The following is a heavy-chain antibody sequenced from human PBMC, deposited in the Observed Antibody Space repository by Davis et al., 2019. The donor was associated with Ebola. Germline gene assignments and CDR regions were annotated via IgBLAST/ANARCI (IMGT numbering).Heavy chain of an antibody. CDR1: GYTFTSYY. CDR3: ARAQFPTTSDH. D-gene: IGHD1-1*01. CDR2: INPSGGST. V-gene: IGHV1-46*01. Sequence: AASVKVSCKASGYTFTSYYMHWVRQAPRQGLEWMGIINPSGGSTSYAQKFQGRVTMTEDTSTDTAYMELSSLRSDDTAVYYCARAQFPTTSDHWGQGTLVTVSS. J-gene: IGHJ4*02.